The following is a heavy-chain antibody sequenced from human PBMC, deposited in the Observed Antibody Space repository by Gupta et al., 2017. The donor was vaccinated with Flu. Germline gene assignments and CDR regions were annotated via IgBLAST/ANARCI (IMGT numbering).Heavy chain of an antibody. V-gene: IGHV1-69*06. Sequence: QVQLVQSGAEVKKPGSSVKGSCKASGGTFSSYAISWVRQAPGQGLEWMGGIIPIFGTANYAQKFQGRVTITADKSTSTAYMELSSLRSEDTAVYYCARSAKPDATYDSSGYYYWYFDLWGRGTLGTVSA. CDR1: GGTFSSYA. CDR2: IIPIFGTA. CDR3: ARSAKPDATYDSSGYYYWYFDL. J-gene: IGHJ2*01. D-gene: IGHD3-22*01.